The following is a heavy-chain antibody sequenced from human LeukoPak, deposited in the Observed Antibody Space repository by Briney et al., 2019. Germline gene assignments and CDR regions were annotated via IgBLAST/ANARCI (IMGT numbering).Heavy chain of an antibody. V-gene: IGHV1-2*02. D-gene: IGHD3-3*01. CDR1: GYTFTGYY. Sequence: ASVKVSCKASGYTFTGYYMHWVRQAPGQGLEWMGWINPNSGGTNYAQKFQGRVTMTRDTSISTAYMELSRLRSDETAVYYCARENYNYDFWSGYRDRDAFAMWGQGTMVTVSS. CDR3: ARENYNYDFWSGYRDRDAFAM. J-gene: IGHJ3*02. CDR2: INPNSGGT.